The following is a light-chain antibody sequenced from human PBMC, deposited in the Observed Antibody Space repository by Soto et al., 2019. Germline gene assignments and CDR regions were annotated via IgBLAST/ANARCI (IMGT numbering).Light chain of an antibody. CDR1: SSDVGAYNY. CDR3: SSYSSSGTLYV. CDR2: DVS. Sequence: QSALTQPASVSGSPGQSITISCTGTSSDVGAYNYVSWYQQHPGKAPRLMICDVSNRPSGVSNRFSGSKSGNTASLTISGLQAEDEADYYCSSYSSSGTLYVFGTGTKVTVL. J-gene: IGLJ1*01. V-gene: IGLV2-14*01.